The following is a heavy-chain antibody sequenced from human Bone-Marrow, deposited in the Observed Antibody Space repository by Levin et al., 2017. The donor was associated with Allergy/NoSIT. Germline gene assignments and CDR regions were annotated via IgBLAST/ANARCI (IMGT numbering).Heavy chain of an antibody. CDR1: SGSFSGSSYF. Sequence: NTSETLSLTCTVSSGSFSGSSYFWGWIRQPPGTGLEWIGSIFYSGTTSYSPSLKSRITMSVDTSKSQLSLKLSSVTGADTAVYYCARRSNSQRMQGWGWGMDVWGRGITVTVSS. J-gene: IGHJ6*02. CDR3: ARRSNSQRMQGWGWGMDV. D-gene: IGHD7-27*01. CDR2: IFYSGTT. V-gene: IGHV4-39*01.